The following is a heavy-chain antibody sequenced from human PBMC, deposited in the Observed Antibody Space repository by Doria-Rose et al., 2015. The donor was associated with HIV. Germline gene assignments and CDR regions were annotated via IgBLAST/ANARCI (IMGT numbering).Heavy chain of an antibody. Sequence: QVTLKESGSVLVKPTETLTLTCTVSGVSLSSPGMGVSWIRQPPGKALEWLANIFSDDERSYKPSLKSRLTISRGTSKSQVVLTMTDMDPVDTATYYCARIKSSRWYHKYYFDFWGQGTLVIVSA. CDR3: ARIKSSRWYHKYYFDF. J-gene: IGHJ4*02. D-gene: IGHD6-13*01. V-gene: IGHV2-26*01. CDR1: GVSLSSPGMG. CDR2: IFSDDER.